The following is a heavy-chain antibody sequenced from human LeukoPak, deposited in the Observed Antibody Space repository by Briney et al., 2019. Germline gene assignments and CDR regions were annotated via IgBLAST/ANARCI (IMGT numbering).Heavy chain of an antibody. CDR2: IYYSGST. CDR3: ARALGGAMGY. Sequence: SETLSLTCTVSGGSISSHYWSWIRQPPGKGLEWIGYIYYSGSTNYNPSLKSRVTISVDTSKDQFSLKLSSVTAADTAVYYCARALGGAMGYWGQGTLVTVSS. CDR1: GGSISSHY. J-gene: IGHJ4*02. D-gene: IGHD3-16*01. V-gene: IGHV4-59*11.